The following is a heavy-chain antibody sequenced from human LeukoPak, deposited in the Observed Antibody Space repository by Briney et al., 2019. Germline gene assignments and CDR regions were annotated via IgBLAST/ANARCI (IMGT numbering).Heavy chain of an antibody. Sequence: GASVKVSCKASGGTYSSYAISWVRQAPGQGLEWTGRIIPIFGTANYAQKFQGRVTITTDESTSTAYMELSSLRSEDTAVYYCASVLAAAGRTYWGQGTLVTVSS. CDR2: IIPIFGTA. J-gene: IGHJ4*02. CDR1: GGTYSSYA. CDR3: ASVLAAAGRTY. D-gene: IGHD6-13*01. V-gene: IGHV1-69*05.